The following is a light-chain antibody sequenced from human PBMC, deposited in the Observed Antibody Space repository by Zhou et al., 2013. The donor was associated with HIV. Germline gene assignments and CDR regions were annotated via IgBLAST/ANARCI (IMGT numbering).Light chain of an antibody. J-gene: IGKJ4*01. CDR2: DAS. CDR1: QGISNS. V-gene: IGKV1-NL1*01. CDR3: QHYYSTPT. Sequence: DIQMTQSPSSLSASVGDRVTITCRASQGISNSLAWYQQKPGKAPKLLLYDASRLESGVPSRFSGGGSGTDYTLTISSLQPEDFATYYCQHYYSTPTFGGGTRVEDQT.